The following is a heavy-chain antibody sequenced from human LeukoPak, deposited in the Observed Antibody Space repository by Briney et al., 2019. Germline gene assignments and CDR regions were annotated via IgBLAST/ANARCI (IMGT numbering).Heavy chain of an antibody. Sequence: PGGSLRLSCAASGFTFSSYEMNWVRQAPGKGLEWVSYISSSGSTIYYADSVKGRFTISRDNAKNSLYLQMNSLRAEDTAVYYCAKPRLPYSNYVNWFDPWGQGTLVTVSS. J-gene: IGHJ5*02. CDR2: ISSSGSTI. D-gene: IGHD4-11*01. V-gene: IGHV3-48*03. CDR1: GFTFSSYE. CDR3: AKPRLPYSNYVNWFDP.